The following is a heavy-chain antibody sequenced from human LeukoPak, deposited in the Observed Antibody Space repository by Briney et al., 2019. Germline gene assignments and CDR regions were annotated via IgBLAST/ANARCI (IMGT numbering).Heavy chain of an antibody. V-gene: IGHV4-34*01. CDR1: GFTFSSYW. J-gene: IGHJ4*02. CDR2: INHSGST. D-gene: IGHD3-3*01. Sequence: GSLRLSCAASGFTFSSYWMSWIRQPPGKGLEWIGEINHSGSTNYNPSLKSRVTISLDTSKSQFSLKVRYVTAAGTAVYYCARGLNDSWTGENYWGQGTLVTVSS. CDR3: ARGLNDSWTGENY.